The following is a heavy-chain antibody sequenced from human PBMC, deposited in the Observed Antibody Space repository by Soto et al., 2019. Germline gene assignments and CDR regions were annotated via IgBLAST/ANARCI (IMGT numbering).Heavy chain of an antibody. J-gene: IGHJ6*02. CDR2: IIPIFGTA. CDR3: AAGATISHVIYYYCGMDV. D-gene: IGHD1-26*01. CDR1: GGTFSSYA. Sequence: SVKVSCKASGGTFSSYAISWVRQAPGQGLEWMGGIIPIFGTANYAQKFQGRVTITADESTSTAYMELSSLRSEDTAVYYCAAGATISHVIYYYCGMDVWGQGTTVTVCS. V-gene: IGHV1-69*13.